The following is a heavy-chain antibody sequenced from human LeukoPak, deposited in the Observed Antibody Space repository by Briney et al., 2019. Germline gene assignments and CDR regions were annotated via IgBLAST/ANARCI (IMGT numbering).Heavy chain of an antibody. D-gene: IGHD6-6*01. CDR3: ASQSEYSSSPTGY. V-gene: IGHV1-2*02. CDR1: GYTFTGYY. J-gene: IGHJ4*02. CDR2: INPNSGGT. Sequence: ASVKDSCKASGYTFTGYYMHWVRQAPGQGLEWMGWINPNSGGTNYAQKFQGRVTMTRDTSISTAYMELSRLRSDDTAVYYCASQSEYSSSPTGYWGQGTLVTVSS.